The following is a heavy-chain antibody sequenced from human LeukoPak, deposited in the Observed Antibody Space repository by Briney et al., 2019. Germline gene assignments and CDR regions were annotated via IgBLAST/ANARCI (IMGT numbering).Heavy chain of an antibody. V-gene: IGHV3-74*01. CDR3: TGDALLEYCTGNDCYHTDF. CDR1: GFTFGNYW. Sequence: GGSLRLSCTASGFTFGNYWMHWVRQAPGKGLVWVSSINTDGSATSFADSVKGRFTISRHSAQNTVYLQMNSLTVEGTGVYYCTGDALLEYCTGNDCYHTDFWGQGILVTVSS. D-gene: IGHD2-8*02. CDR2: INTDGSAT. J-gene: IGHJ4*02.